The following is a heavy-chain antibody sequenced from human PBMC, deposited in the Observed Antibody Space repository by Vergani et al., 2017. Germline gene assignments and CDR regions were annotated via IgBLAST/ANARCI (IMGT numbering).Heavy chain of an antibody. D-gene: IGHD2-2*01. CDR2: IYTSGST. CDR3: ARGLYCSSTSCYVADWFDP. V-gene: IGHV4-61*02. CDR1: GGSISSGSYY. Sequence: QLQLQESGPGLVKPSQTLSLTCTVSGGSISSGSYYWSWIRQPAGKGLEWIGRIYTSGSTNYNPSLKSRVTISVDTSKNQFSLKLSSVTAADTAVYYCARGLYCSSTSCYVADWFDPWGQGTLVTVSS. J-gene: IGHJ5*02.